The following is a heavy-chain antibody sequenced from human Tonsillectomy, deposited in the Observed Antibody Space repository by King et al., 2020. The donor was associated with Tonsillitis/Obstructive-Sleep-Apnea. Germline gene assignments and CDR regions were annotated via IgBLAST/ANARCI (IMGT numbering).Heavy chain of an antibody. CDR1: GFTVSSNY. Sequence: VQLVESGGGLVQPGGSLRLSCAASGFTVSSNYMSWVRQAPGQGLEWVSVIYSGGSTYYADSVKGRFTISRDNSKNTLYLQMNSLRAEDTAVYYCARDDYSSGWYAYWGQGTLVTVSS. V-gene: IGHV3-66*01. CDR3: ARDDYSSGWYAY. D-gene: IGHD6-19*01. J-gene: IGHJ4*02. CDR2: IYSGGST.